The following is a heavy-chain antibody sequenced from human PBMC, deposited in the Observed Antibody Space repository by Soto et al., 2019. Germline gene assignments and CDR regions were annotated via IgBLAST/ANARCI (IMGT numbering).Heavy chain of an antibody. CDR2: INPATGAA. V-gene: IGHV1-2*02. Sequence: QLHLVQSGAVVKKPGASVTVSCSASGYPVTAYYMHWVRQAPGRGLEWMGGINPATGAANYTQPFPGRDTVTRDTSLSTVFMELGGLTAEDTAGFYCARGGGVGVAVSAAFDMWGQGTLVTVSS. CDR1: GYPVTAYY. CDR3: ARGGGVGVAVSAAFDM. D-gene: IGHD3-3*01. J-gene: IGHJ3*02.